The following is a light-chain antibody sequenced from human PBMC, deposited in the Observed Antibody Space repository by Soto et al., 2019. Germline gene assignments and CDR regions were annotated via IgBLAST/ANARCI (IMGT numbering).Light chain of an antibody. V-gene: IGLV2-14*03. CDR3: GSYTRTTNRV. CDR1: SSDVGGYNY. CDR2: EVS. Sequence: QSVLTQPASVSGSPGQSITISCTGTSSDVGGYNYVSWYQQHPGKGPKLMIYEVSNRPSGVSNRFSGSKSGNTATLTISGLQAEDEADYYCGSYTRTTNRVLGNGTKVTV. J-gene: IGLJ1*01.